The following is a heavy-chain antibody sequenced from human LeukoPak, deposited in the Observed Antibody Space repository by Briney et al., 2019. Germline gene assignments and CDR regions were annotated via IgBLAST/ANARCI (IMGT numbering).Heavy chain of an antibody. V-gene: IGHV4-59*01. J-gene: IGHJ5*02. CDR1: GDSITTYY. D-gene: IGHD6-19*01. CDR2: IYHSGST. CDR3: AIEGESGWSNWFDP. Sequence: PSETLSLTCTVSGDSITTYYWSWIRQPPGKGLEWIGYIYHSGSTKYNPSLKSRVTISVDTSKNQFSLKLSSVTAADTAVYYCAIEGESGWSNWFDPWGQGTLVTVSS.